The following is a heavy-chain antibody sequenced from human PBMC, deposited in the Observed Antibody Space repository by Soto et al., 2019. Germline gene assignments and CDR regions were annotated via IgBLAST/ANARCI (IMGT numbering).Heavy chain of an antibody. CDR2: ISYDGSNK. CDR1: GFTFSSYG. V-gene: IGHV3-30*18. D-gene: IGHD3-10*02. Sequence: PGGSLRLSCAASGFTFSSYGMHWVRQAPGKGLEWVAVISYDGSNKYYADSVKGRFTISRDNSKNTLYLQMNSLRAEDTAVYYCAKGQSGYYYVRYYYYGMDVWGQGTTVTVSS. J-gene: IGHJ6*02. CDR3: AKGQSGYYYVRYYYYGMDV.